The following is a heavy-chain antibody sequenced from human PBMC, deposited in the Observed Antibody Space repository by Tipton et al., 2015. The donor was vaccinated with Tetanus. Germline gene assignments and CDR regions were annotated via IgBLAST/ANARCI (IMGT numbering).Heavy chain of an antibody. CDR2: ITPIFGTT. J-gene: IGHJ4*02. CDR1: GGTFSNYA. Sequence: QLVQSGAEMKKPGSSVKVSCKASGGTFSNYALSWVRQAPGQGLEWVGGITPIFGTTNSAPKFQGRVTITADESTNTAYMELSSLRSDDTAVYFCARLAKQWLVPEDYWGQGTLVIVS. CDR3: ARLAKQWLVPEDY. V-gene: IGHV1-69*01. D-gene: IGHD5-12*01.